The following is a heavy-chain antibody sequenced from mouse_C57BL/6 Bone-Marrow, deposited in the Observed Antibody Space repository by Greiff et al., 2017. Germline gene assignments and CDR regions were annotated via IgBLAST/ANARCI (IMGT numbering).Heavy chain of an antibody. J-gene: IGHJ1*03. CDR1: GYTFTSYW. Sequence: QVQLQQPGAELVRPGTSVKLSCKASGYTFTSYWMHWVKQRPGQGLEWIGVIDPSDSYTNYNQKFKGKVTLTVDTSSSTAYMQLGSLTSEDSAVYDCAGTVGAHWYFDVWGRGTTVTVSA. CDR3: AGTVGAHWYFDV. V-gene: IGHV1-59*01. D-gene: IGHD1-1*01. CDR2: IDPSDSYT.